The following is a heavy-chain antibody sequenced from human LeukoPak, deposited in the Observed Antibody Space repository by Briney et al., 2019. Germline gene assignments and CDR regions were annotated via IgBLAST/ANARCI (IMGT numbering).Heavy chain of an antibody. CDR2: IYTSGST. V-gene: IGHV4-4*09. J-gene: IGHJ5*02. CDR1: GGSISSYY. D-gene: IGHD3-3*01. Sequence: MSSETLSLTCTVSGGSISSYYWSWIRQPPGKGLEWIGYIYTSGSTNYNPSLKSRVPISVDTSKNQFSLKLSSVTAADTAVYYCARHPDFGSSQNWFDPWGQGTWSPSPQ. CDR3: ARHPDFGSSQNWFDP.